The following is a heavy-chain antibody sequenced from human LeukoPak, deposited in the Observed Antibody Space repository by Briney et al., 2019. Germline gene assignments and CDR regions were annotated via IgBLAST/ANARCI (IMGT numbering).Heavy chain of an antibody. CDR1: GFTFSSYW. Sequence: GGSLRLSCAASGFTFSSYWMHWVRQAPGKGLVWVSRINSDESSTSYADSVKGRFTISRDNAKNTLYLQVNSLRAKDTAVYYCARAKTTVTTRVDYFDSWGQGTLVTVSS. V-gene: IGHV3-74*01. D-gene: IGHD4-17*01. CDR3: ARAKTTVTTRVDYFDS. J-gene: IGHJ4*02. CDR2: INSDESST.